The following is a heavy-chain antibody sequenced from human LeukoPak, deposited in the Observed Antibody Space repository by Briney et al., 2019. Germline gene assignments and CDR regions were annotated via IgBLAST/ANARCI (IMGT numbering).Heavy chain of an antibody. CDR3: ARVLRDGYNLYYFDY. Sequence: SETLSLTCAVYGGSFSGYYWSWIRQPPGKGLEWIGYIYYSGSTNYNPSLKSRVTISVDTSKNQFSLKLSSVTAADTAVYYCARVLRDGYNLYYFDYWGQGTLVTVSS. J-gene: IGHJ4*02. CDR1: GGSFSGYY. D-gene: IGHD5-12*01. V-gene: IGHV4-59*01. CDR2: IYYSGST.